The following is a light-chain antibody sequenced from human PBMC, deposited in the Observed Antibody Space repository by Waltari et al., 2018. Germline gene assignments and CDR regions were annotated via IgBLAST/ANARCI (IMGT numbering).Light chain of an antibody. CDR2: WAS. J-gene: IGKJ5*01. CDR1: QSLLYDANNRDY. V-gene: IGKV4-1*01. CDR3: QQYYTHPIT. Sequence: DIIMTQSPDSLAVSLGERATLHCNSTQSLLYDANNRDYLAWFLQKPGQPPTFLIYWASTRESGVPDRFSGSGSGTDFTLTITSLQAEDVGVYYCQQYYTHPITFGQGTRLEI.